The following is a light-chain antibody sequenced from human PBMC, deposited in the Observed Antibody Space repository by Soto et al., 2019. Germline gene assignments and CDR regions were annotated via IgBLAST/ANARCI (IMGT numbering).Light chain of an antibody. CDR1: QSLNTK. CDR3: QQYDYWPRT. V-gene: IGKV3-15*01. CDR2: GAS. Sequence: EIVMTQSPATLSVSPGQTATLSCRASQSLNTKLAWYQQKPGQDPRRLIYGASTRAAGVPARFSGSGSGTEFTLTISSLQSEDFAVYYCQQYDYWPRTFGQGTKVEIK. J-gene: IGKJ1*01.